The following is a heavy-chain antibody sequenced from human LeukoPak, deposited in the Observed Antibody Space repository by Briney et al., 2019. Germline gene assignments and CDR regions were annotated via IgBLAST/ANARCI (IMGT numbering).Heavy chain of an antibody. D-gene: IGHD4-17*01. CDR3: AKSNRYGDYENFDY. V-gene: IGHV3-23*01. CDR1: GFXFSRSA. J-gene: IGHJ4*02. CDR2: ISGSGGTT. Sequence: PGGSLRLSCAASGFXFSRSAISWVRQAPGKGLEWVSTISGSGGTTYYADSVKGRFTISRDNSKNTLYLQMSSLRAEDTAIYYCAKSNRYGDYENFDYWGQGTLVTVSS.